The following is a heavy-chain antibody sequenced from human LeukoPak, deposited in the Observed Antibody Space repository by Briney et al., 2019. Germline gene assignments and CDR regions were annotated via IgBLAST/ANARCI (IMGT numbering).Heavy chain of an antibody. V-gene: IGHV1-2*02. D-gene: IGHD4-11*01. J-gene: IGHJ5*02. CDR2: INPNSGGT. CDR3: ARGGLPTTTLPLPNWFDP. Sequence: ASVKVSCKASGYTFTGYYMHWVRQAPGQGLEWMGWINPNSGGTNYAQKLQGRVTMTTDTSTSTAYMELRSLRSDDTAVYYCARGGLPTTTLPLPNWFDPWGQGTLVTVSS. CDR1: GYTFTGYY.